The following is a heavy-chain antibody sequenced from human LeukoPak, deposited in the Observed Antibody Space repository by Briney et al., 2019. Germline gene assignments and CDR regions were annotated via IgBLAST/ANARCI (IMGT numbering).Heavy chain of an antibody. CDR1: GFTAINNY. D-gene: IGHD3-10*01. CDR2: ISSSSSYI. Sequence: GGSLRLSCAASGFTAINNYMTWVRQAPGKGLEWVSSISSSSSYIYYADSVKGRFTISRDNAKNSLYLQMNSLRAEDTAVYYCARDRLWFGEPNFDNWGQGTLVTVSS. CDR3: ARDRLWFGEPNFDN. V-gene: IGHV3-21*01. J-gene: IGHJ4*02.